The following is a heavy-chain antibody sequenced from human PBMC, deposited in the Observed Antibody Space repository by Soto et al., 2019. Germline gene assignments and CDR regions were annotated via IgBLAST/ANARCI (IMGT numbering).Heavy chain of an antibody. J-gene: IGHJ4*02. CDR1: GVTFSSYT. V-gene: IGHV1-69*02. CDR3: ARREAYCGGDCYYDY. Sequence: QVQLVQSGAEVKKPGSSVKVSCKASGVTFSSYTISLVRQAPGQWLEWMGRIIPILGIANYAQKFQGRVTITADKSTSTAYMELRSLRSEDTAVYYCARREAYCGGDCYYDYWGQGTLVTVSS. D-gene: IGHD2-21*02. CDR2: IIPILGIA.